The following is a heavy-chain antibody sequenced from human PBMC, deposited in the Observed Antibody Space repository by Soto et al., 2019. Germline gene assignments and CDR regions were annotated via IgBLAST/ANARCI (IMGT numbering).Heavy chain of an antibody. CDR3: ARDIVGAIGGWQH. V-gene: IGHV1-8*01. J-gene: IGHJ1*01. D-gene: IGHD1-26*01. Sequence: QVQLVQSGAEVKKPGASVKVSCKASGYTFTSYDINWVRQATGQGLEWMGWMNPNSGNTGYAQKVQGRVXXTXNXXISTAYMELSSLRSEDTAVYYCARDIVGAIGGWQHWGQRTLVTVSS. CDR2: MNPNSGNT. CDR1: GYTFTSYD.